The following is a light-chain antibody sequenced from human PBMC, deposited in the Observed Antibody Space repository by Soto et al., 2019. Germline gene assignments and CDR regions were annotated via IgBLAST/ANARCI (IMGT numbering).Light chain of an antibody. V-gene: IGLV1-40*01. CDR3: CSYAVGNTLV. CDR1: SSNIGAGYD. Sequence: QSVLTQPPSVSGAPGQGVTISCTGSSSNIGAGYDVHWYQQLPGAAPKLLIFGNDNRPSGVPDRFSGSRSGTSASLAITGLQAEDEADYYCCSYAVGNTLVFGGGTKLTVL. CDR2: GND. J-gene: IGLJ3*02.